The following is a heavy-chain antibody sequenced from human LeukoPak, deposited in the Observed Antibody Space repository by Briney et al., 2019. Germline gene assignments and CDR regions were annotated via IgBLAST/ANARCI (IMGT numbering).Heavy chain of an antibody. CDR2: INHSGST. Sequence: PSETLSLTCAVYGGSFSGYYWSWIRQPPGEGLEWIGEINHSGSTNYNPSLKSRVTISVDTSKNQFSLKLSSVTAADTAVYYCAGPSSSWYGYWGQGTLVTVSS. CDR1: GGSFSGYY. D-gene: IGHD6-13*01. V-gene: IGHV4-34*01. J-gene: IGHJ4*02. CDR3: AGPSSSWYGY.